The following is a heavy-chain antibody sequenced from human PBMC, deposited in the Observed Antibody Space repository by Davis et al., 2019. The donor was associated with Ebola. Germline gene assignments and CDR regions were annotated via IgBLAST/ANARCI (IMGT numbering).Heavy chain of an antibody. J-gene: IGHJ6*02. D-gene: IGHD6-6*01. CDR1: GGSFSGYY. CDR2: INHSGST. CDR3: ATLEARGYYYGMDV. Sequence: MPSETLSLTCAVYGGSFSGYYWSWIRQPPGKGLEWIGEINHSGSTNYNPSLKSRVTISVDTSKNQFSLKLSSVTAADTAVYYCATLEARGYYYGMDVWGQGTTVTVSS. V-gene: IGHV4-34*01.